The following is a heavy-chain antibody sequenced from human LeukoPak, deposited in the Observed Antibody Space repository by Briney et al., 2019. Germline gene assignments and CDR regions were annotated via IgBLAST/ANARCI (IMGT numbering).Heavy chain of an antibody. J-gene: IGHJ4*02. Sequence: GGSLRLSCAASGFTVSSNSMSWVRQAPGKGLEWVSVIYSGGSTDYADSVKGRYTISRDNSENTLYLEMNTLRAEDTAVYYCARGRPSYHFDYWGQGTLVTVSS. CDR2: IYSGGST. CDR1: GFTVSSNS. CDR3: ARGRPSYHFDY. V-gene: IGHV3-66*01.